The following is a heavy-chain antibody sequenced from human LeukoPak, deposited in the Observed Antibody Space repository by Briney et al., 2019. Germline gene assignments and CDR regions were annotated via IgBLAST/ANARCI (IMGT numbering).Heavy chain of an antibody. CDR1: GGTINSGSYL. V-gene: IGHV4-61*02. CDR3: ARSNSGSYRELDY. J-gene: IGHJ4*02. D-gene: IGHD1-26*01. CDR2: IYTSGIT. Sequence: PSQTLSLTCTVSGGTINSGSYLWSWIRQPAGKGLEWIGRIYTSGITNYNSSLMSRATISIDTSKNQFSLKLSSVTAADTAVYYCARSNSGSYRELDYWGQGALVTASS.